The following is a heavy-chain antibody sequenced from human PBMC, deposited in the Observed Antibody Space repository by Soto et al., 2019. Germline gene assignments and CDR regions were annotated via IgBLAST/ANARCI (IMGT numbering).Heavy chain of an antibody. CDR2: INHSGST. CDR3: ARGRWNYDILTGYYTY. J-gene: IGHJ4*02. CDR1: GGSFSGYY. D-gene: IGHD3-9*01. Sequence: QVQLQQWGAGLLKPSETLSLTCAVYGGSFSGYYWSWIRQPPGKGLEWIGEINHSGSTNYNPSLKSRVTISVDTSKNPFSLKLSSVTAADTAVYYCARGRWNYDILTGYYTYWGQGTLVTVSS. V-gene: IGHV4-34*01.